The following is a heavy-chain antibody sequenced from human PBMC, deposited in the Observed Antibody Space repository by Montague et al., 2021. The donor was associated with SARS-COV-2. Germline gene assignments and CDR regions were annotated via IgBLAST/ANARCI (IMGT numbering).Heavy chain of an antibody. J-gene: IGHJ3*02. CDR1: GGSISSSNYY. CDR2: IYDSGST. V-gene: IGHV4-39*02. D-gene: IGHD5-12*01. Sequence: SETLPLTCTVSGGSISSSNYYWDWIRQPPGKGLEWIGSIYDSGSTYYNPSLKSRVTISVDTSKNHFSLKLSPVTAADTAVYYCARRGRKLLPVATTIGGFDIWGQGTMVTVSS. CDR3: ARRGRKLLPVATTIGGFDI.